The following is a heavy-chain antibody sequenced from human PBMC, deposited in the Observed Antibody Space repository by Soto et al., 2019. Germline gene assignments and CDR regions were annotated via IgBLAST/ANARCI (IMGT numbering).Heavy chain of an antibody. D-gene: IGHD4-17*01. CDR3: ARDSVRDYLYYYYGMDV. CDR1: GFTFSSYT. Sequence: EVQLVESGGGLVKPGGSLRLSCAASGFTFSSYTMNWVRQAPGRGLEWVSSIGTSSSYIYYADSVKGRFTISRDNAKNSLFLQINRLRADDTAVYYCARDSVRDYLYYYYGMDVWGQGTTVTVSS. V-gene: IGHV3-21*01. CDR2: IGTSSSYI. J-gene: IGHJ6*02.